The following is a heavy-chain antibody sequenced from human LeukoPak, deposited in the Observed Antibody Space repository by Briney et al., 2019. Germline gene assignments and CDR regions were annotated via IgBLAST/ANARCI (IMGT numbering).Heavy chain of an antibody. V-gene: IGHV4-34*01. CDR1: GGSFNGYY. J-gene: IGHJ6*03. CDR3: ARSFETTATTGYYYYMDV. Sequence: SETLSLTCAVYGGSFNGYYWSWIRQPPGKELEWIGEVKHSGSTNYNPSLKSRVTISVDTSKNQFSLKLSSVTAADTAVYYCARSFETTATTGYYYYMDVWGKGTTVTVSS. D-gene: IGHD4-17*01. CDR2: VKHSGST.